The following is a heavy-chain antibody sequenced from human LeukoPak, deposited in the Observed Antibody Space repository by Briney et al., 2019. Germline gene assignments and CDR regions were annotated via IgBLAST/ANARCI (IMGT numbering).Heavy chain of an antibody. V-gene: IGHV3-30-3*01. CDR2: ISYDGSNK. CDR3: ARAGAYSGSYRNAFDI. CDR1: GFTFSSYA. J-gene: IGHJ3*02. D-gene: IGHD1-26*01. Sequence: PGRSLRLSCAASGFTFSSYAMHWVRQAPGKGLEWVAVISYDGSNKYYADSVKGRFTISRDNSKNTLYLQMNSLRAEDTAVYYCARAGAYSGSYRNAFDIWGQGTMVTVSA.